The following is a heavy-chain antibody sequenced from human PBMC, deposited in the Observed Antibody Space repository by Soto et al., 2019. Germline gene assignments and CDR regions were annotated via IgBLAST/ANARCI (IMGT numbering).Heavy chain of an antibody. CDR2: ISGSGGST. D-gene: IGHD3-16*02. V-gene: IGHV3-23*01. CDR1: GFTFSSYA. CDR3: ATEWDYVWGSYRDFDY. J-gene: IGHJ4*02. Sequence: GGSLRLSCAASGFTFSSYAMSWVRQAPGKGLEWVSAISGSGGSTYYADSVKGRFTISRDNSKNTLYLQMNSLRAEDTAVYYCATEWDYVWGSYRDFDYWGQGTLVTVSS.